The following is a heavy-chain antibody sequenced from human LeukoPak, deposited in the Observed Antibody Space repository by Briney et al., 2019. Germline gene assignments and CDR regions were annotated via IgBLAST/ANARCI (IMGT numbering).Heavy chain of an antibody. J-gene: IGHJ4*02. CDR2: ISYDGSNK. Sequence: TGGSLRLSCAASGFTFSSYAMHWVRQAPGKGLEWVAVISYDGSNKYYADSVKGRFTISRDISKNTLYLQMGSLRVDDMAVYYCARVGDNSGSGYSHWGQGTLVTVSS. V-gene: IGHV3-30*14. D-gene: IGHD3-22*01. CDR1: GFTFSSYA. CDR3: ARVGDNSGSGYSH.